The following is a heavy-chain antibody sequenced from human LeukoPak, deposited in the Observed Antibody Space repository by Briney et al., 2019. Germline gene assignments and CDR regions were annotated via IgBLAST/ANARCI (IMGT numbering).Heavy chain of an antibody. CDR3: TTDSFDYGDYESY. D-gene: IGHD4-17*01. CDR2: VKSKTDGGTT. J-gene: IGHJ4*02. V-gene: IGHV3-15*01. CDR1: GFTLSNAW. Sequence: GGSLRLSCAASGFTLSNAWMSWVRQAPGKGLEWVGRVKSKTDGGTTDYAAPVKGRFTISRDDSKNTLYLQMNSLKTEDTAVYYCTTDSFDYGDYESYWGQGTLVTVSS.